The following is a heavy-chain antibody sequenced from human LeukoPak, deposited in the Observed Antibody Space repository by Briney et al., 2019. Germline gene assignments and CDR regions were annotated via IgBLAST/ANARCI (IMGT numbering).Heavy chain of an antibody. CDR1: GFTFSSYG. CDR2: ISYDGSNK. D-gene: IGHD3-9*01. CDR3: AKVGGHILTGYLDFDY. Sequence: GGSLRLSCAASGFTFSSYGMHWVPQAPGKGLEGVAVISYDGSNKYYADSVKGRFTISRDNSKNTLYLQMNSLRAEDTAVYYCAKVGGHILTGYLDFDYWGQGTLVTVSS. V-gene: IGHV3-30*18. J-gene: IGHJ4*02.